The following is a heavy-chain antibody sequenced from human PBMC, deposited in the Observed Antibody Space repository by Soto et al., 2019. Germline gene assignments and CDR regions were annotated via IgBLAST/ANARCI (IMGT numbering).Heavy chain of an antibody. CDR3: SIGSWSAETFDV. V-gene: IGHV1-69*02. D-gene: IGHD2-2*01. J-gene: IGHJ3*01. Sequence: QVHLIQSGAEVKKPGSSVKVSCKAAGGTFNTYTLFWVRQAPGHGLEWMGRIIPMLPVTNSAQKFQGRLTLPAHKSTGTAFMELTSLTSDDTDVYYCSIGSWSAETFDVWGQGTMVTVSS. CDR2: IIPMLPVT. CDR1: GGTFNTYT.